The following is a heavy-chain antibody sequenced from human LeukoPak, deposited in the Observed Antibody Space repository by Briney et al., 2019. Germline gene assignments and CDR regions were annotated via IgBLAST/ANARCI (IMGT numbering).Heavy chain of an antibody. CDR1: GDSITTNSHY. Sequence: PSETLSLTCTVSGDSITTNSHYWGWIRQPPGKGLDWIGTISYSGSSYYNPSLKSRVTISVDTSKNQFSLKLSSVTAADTAVYYCARMGLVVAATLVSFGWFDPWGQGTLVTVSS. D-gene: IGHD2-15*01. CDR2: ISYSGSS. V-gene: IGHV4-39*01. J-gene: IGHJ5*02. CDR3: ARMGLVVAATLVSFGWFDP.